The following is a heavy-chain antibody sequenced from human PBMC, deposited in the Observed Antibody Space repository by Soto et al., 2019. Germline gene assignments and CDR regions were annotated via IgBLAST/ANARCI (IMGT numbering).Heavy chain of an antibody. CDR3: ASGRYGDY. CDR1: GYTFTSYG. CDR2: ISAHNGNT. V-gene: IGHV1-18*01. Sequence: QVHLVQSGAEVKKPGASVKVSCKASGYTFTSYGITWVRQAPGQGLEWMGWISAHNGNTDYAQKLQGRVIVTRDTSTSTAYMELRSLRSDDTAVYYCASGRYGDYWGQGALVTVSS. D-gene: IGHD1-26*01. J-gene: IGHJ4*02.